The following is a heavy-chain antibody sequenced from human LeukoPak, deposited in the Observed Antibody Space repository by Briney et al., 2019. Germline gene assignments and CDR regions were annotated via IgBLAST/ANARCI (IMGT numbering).Heavy chain of an antibody. V-gene: IGHV3-23*01. CDR2: ISHSDDST. CDR3: AKAPVTTCRGAFCYPFDY. J-gene: IGHJ4*02. Sequence: GGSLRLSCAASGFTFSSYGMTGVRQAPGKGLEWVSSISHSDDSTYYADSVKGRFTISRDSSKNTLFLQMNRLRPEDAAVYYCAKAPVTTCRGAFCYPFDYWGLGTLVTVSS. CDR1: GFTFSSYG. D-gene: IGHD2-15*01.